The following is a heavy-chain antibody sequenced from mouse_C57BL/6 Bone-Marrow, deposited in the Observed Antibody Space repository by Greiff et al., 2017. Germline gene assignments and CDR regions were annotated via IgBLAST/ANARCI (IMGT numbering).Heavy chain of an antibody. CDR2: ISYDGSN. J-gene: IGHJ4*01. Sequence: DVKLQESAPGLVKPSQSLSLTCSVTGYSITSGYYWNWIRQFPGNKLEWMGYISYDGSNNYNPSLKNRISITRDTSKNQFFLKLNSVTTEDTATYYCARDPYYYGSPYAMDYWGQGTSVTVSS. V-gene: IGHV3-6*01. CDR3: ARDPYYYGSPYAMDY. CDR1: GYSITSGYY. D-gene: IGHD1-1*01.